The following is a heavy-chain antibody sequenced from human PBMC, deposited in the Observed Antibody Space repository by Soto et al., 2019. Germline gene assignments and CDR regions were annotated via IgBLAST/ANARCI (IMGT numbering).Heavy chain of an antibody. V-gene: IGHV3-23*01. J-gene: IGHJ4*02. CDR1: GFTFSSYV. Sequence: GGSLRLSCAASGFTFSSYVMSWVRQAPGKGLEWVSAISGSGGSTYYADSVKGRFTISRDNSKNTLYLQMNSLRAEDTAVYYCAGPRGLWFGESHFDYWGQGTLVTVSS. CDR2: ISGSGGST. D-gene: IGHD3-10*01. CDR3: AGPRGLWFGESHFDY.